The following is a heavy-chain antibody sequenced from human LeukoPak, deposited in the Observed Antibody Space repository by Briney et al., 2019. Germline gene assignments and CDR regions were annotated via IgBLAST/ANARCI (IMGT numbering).Heavy chain of an antibody. J-gene: IGHJ6*03. D-gene: IGHD2-2*01. Sequence: SETLSLTCAVYGGSFSGYYWSWIRQPPGKGLERIGEINHSGSTNYNPSLKSRVTISVDTSKNQFSLKLSSVTAADTAVYYCARTKLGYRSSTSCRYYYYYMDVWGKGTTVTVSS. CDR3: ARTKLGYRSSTSCRYYYYYMDV. V-gene: IGHV4-34*01. CDR1: GGSFSGYY. CDR2: INHSGST.